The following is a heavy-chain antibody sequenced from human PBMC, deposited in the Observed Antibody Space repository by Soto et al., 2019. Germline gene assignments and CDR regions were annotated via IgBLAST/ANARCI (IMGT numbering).Heavy chain of an antibody. V-gene: IGHV3-53*01. CDR3: ARDDNFDY. D-gene: IGHD3-22*01. J-gene: IGHJ4*02. CDR1: GFTVSSNY. CDR2: IYSGGST. Sequence: EVQLVESGGGLIQPGGSLRLSCAASGFTVSSNYMSWVRQAPRKGLEWVSVIYSGGSTYYADSVKGRFTISRDNSKNTLYLQMNRLRAEDTAVYYCARDDNFDYWGQGTLVTGSS.